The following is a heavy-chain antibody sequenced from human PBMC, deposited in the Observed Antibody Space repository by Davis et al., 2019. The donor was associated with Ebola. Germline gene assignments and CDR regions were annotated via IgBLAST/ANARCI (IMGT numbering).Heavy chain of an antibody. D-gene: IGHD2-8*01. CDR3: VRPRYSTRWPDAFQT. Sequence: GESLKISCTGLGYTFTSHRIGWVRQVPGKAPEWMGIIYPPDSRTTYSPTFQGQVTISADKSINIAYLYWSSLKASDTAIYYCVRPRYSTRWPDAFQTWGQGTMVTVSS. CDR1: GYTFTSHR. CDR2: IYPPDSRT. J-gene: IGHJ3*02. V-gene: IGHV5-51*01.